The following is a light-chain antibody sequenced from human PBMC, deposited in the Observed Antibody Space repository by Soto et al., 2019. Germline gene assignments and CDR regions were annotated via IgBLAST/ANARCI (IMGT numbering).Light chain of an antibody. Sequence: QSVLTQPPSASGTPGQRVTISCSGSSSNIGRNTVNWYQQLPGTAPKLLIYSNNQRPSGVPDGFSGSMSGTSASLAIGGLQSEDEADYYCAAWDDSLNGVVFGGGTELTVL. CDR2: SNN. CDR1: SSNIGRNT. J-gene: IGLJ2*01. V-gene: IGLV1-44*01. CDR3: AAWDDSLNGVV.